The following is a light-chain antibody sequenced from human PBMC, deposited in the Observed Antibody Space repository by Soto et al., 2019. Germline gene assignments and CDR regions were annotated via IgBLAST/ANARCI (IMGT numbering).Light chain of an antibody. V-gene: IGKV3-15*01. CDR3: QQYNNWPFSIT. Sequence: EIVLTQSPGTLSLSPGERATLSCRASQSVSNNYLAWYQQKPGQAPRLLIYGASTRATGIPARFSGSGSGTEFTLTISSRQSEDFAVYYCQQYNNWPFSITFGQGTRLEIK. J-gene: IGKJ5*01. CDR2: GAS. CDR1: QSVSNN.